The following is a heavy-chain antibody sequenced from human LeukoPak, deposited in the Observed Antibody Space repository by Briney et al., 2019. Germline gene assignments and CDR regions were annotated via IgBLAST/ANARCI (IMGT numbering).Heavy chain of an antibody. D-gene: IGHD5-12*01. J-gene: IGHJ6*02. CDR3: AKVLEWLTYYYYYGMDV. V-gene: IGHV3-30*18. CDR2: ISYDGSNK. CDR1: GFTFSSYG. Sequence: PGGSLRLSCAASGFTFSSYGMHWVRQAPGKGLEWVAVISYDGSNKYYADSVKGRFTISRDNSKNTLYLQMNSLRAEDTAVYYCAKVLEWLTYYYYYGMDVRGQGTTVTVSS.